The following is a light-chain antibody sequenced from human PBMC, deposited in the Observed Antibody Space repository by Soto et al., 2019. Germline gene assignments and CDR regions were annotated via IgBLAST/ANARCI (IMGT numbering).Light chain of an antibody. Sequence: QSVLTQPPSVSAAPGQKVTISCSGSSSNIGNHFVSWYQHLPGTAPKLLIYGNYKRPSGIPDRFSASKSDTSATLGITGLQTGDEADYYCGSWDSSVSAYVFXTGTKVTVL. CDR3: GSWDSSVSAYV. CDR1: SSNIGNHF. CDR2: GNY. J-gene: IGLJ1*01. V-gene: IGLV1-51*01.